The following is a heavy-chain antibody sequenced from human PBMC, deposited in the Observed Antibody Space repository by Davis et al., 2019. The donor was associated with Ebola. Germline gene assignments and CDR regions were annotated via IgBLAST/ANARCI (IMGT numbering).Heavy chain of an antibody. D-gene: IGHD3-3*01. Sequence: SLKISCAASGFTFSSFGMHWVRQAPGKGLEWVSGINWNSGKIGYADSVKGRFTISRDNAENTLYLQMNSLRGDDTALYYCAKDIGLDFWSGHYASYYYGMGVWGKGTTVTVSS. CDR1: GFTFSSFG. J-gene: IGHJ6*04. V-gene: IGHV3-9*01. CDR2: INWNSGKI. CDR3: AKDIGLDFWSGHYASYYYGMGV.